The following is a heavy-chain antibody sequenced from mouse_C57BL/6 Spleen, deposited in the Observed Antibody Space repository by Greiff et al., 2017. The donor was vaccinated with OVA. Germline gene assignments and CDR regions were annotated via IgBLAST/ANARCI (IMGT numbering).Heavy chain of an antibody. CDR3: AREGIYYGYDGFAY. CDR2: IYPGSGST. D-gene: IGHD2-2*01. Sequence: QVQLQQPGAELVKPGASVKMSCKASGYTFTSYWITWVKQRPGQGLEWIGDIYPGSGSTNYNEKFKSKATLTVDTSSSTAYMQLSSLTSEDSAVYYCAREGIYYGYDGFAYWGQGTLVTVSA. J-gene: IGHJ3*01. V-gene: IGHV1-55*01. CDR1: GYTFTSYW.